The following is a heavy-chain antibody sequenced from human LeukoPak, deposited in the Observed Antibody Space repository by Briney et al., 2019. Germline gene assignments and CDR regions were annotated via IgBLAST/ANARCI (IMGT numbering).Heavy chain of an antibody. CDR2: ISSSGSTI. CDR3: ARDRETYCGGDCYSGAFDI. Sequence: PGGSLRLSCAASGFTFSDYYMSWIRQAPGKGLEWVSYISSSGSTIYYADSVKGRFTISKDNAKNSLYLQMTSLRAEDTAVYYCARDRETYCGGDCYSGAFDIWGQGTMVTVSS. J-gene: IGHJ3*02. CDR1: GFTFSDYY. D-gene: IGHD2-21*01. V-gene: IGHV3-11*01.